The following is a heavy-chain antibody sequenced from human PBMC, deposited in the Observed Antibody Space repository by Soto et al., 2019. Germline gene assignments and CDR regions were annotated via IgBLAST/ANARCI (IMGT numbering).Heavy chain of an antibody. CDR2: IVVGSGNT. V-gene: IGHV1-58*01. Sequence: SVKVSCKASGFTFTSSAVQWVRQARGQRLEWIGWIVVGSGNTNYAQKFQERVTITRDMSTSTAYMELSSLRSEDTAVYYCAADRVNWDYYYGMDVWGQGTTVTVSS. D-gene: IGHD7-27*01. CDR3: AADRVNWDYYYGMDV. J-gene: IGHJ6*02. CDR1: GFTFTSSA.